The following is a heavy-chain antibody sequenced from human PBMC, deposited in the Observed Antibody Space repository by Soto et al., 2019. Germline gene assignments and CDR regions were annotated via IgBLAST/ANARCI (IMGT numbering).Heavy chain of an antibody. V-gene: IGHV4-30-2*01. CDR3: ARVRREYDNSGPVDY. D-gene: IGHD3-22*01. CDR1: GGSISSGDYS. J-gene: IGHJ4*02. CDR2: IYYGGST. Sequence: TLSLTCAVSGGSISSGDYSWSWIRQAPGKGLEWIGYIYYGGSTYYNPSLQSRVTMSVDRSRNQFSLKLNSVTAADTAVYYCARVRREYDNSGPVDYWGQGTRVTVSS.